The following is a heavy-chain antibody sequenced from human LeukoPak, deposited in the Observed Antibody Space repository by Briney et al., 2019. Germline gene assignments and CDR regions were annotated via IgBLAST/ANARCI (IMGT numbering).Heavy chain of an antibody. CDR1: GFTFSSYS. CDR3: ARAGYCSSTSCSPWYFDL. J-gene: IGHJ2*01. V-gene: IGHV3-48*01. D-gene: IGHD2-2*01. CDR2: ISSSSSTI. Sequence: PGGSLRLSCAASGFTFSSYSMNWVRQAPGKGLEWVSYISSSSSTIYYADSVKGRFTISRDNAKNSLYLQMNSLRAEDTAVYYCARAGYCSSTSCSPWYFDLWGRGTLVTVSS.